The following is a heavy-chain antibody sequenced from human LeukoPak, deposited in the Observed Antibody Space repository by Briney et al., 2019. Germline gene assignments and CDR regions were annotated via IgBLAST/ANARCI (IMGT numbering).Heavy chain of an antibody. V-gene: IGHV4-59*08. D-gene: IGHD3-22*01. CDR1: GGSISSYY. CDR2: IYYSGST. Sequence: PSETLSLTCTVSGGSISSYYWSWIRQPPGKGLEWIGYIYYSGSTNYNPSLKSRVTISVDTSKNQFSLKLSSVTAADTAVYYCARRSPLMYYYDSSGWGAFDIWGQGTMVTVSS. J-gene: IGHJ3*02. CDR3: ARRSPLMYYYDSSGWGAFDI.